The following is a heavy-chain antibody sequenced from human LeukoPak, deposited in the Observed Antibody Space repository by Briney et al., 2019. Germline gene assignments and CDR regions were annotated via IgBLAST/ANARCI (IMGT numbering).Heavy chain of an antibody. J-gene: IGHJ4*02. CDR3: ARGVYRIVPPDY. CDR1: GGSISSYY. CDR2: IYYSGIT. Sequence: SETLSLTCSVSGGSISSYYWNWIRQPPGKGLEWIGYIYYSGITSYNPSLKSRVTISVDTSKDQLSLQLRHVTAADTAVYYCARGVYRIVPPDYWGQGTLVTVSS. D-gene: IGHD1-26*01. V-gene: IGHV4-59*01.